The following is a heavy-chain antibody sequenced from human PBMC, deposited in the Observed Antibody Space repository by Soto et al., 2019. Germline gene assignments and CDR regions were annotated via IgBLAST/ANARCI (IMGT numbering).Heavy chain of an antibody. CDR3: AREIAAAGLYYFDY. V-gene: IGHV3-30-3*01. J-gene: IGHJ4*02. CDR2: ISYDGSNK. CDR1: GFTFSSYA. D-gene: IGHD6-13*01. Sequence: QVQLVESGGGVVQPGRSLRLSCAASGFTFSSYAMHWVRQAPGKGLAWVAVISYDGSNKYYADSVKGRFTISRDNSKNTLYLQMNSLRAEDTAVYYCAREIAAAGLYYFDYWGQGTLVTVSS.